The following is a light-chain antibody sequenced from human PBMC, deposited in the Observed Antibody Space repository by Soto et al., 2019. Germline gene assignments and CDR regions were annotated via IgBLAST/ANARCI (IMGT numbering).Light chain of an antibody. CDR1: QDISSF. CDR3: QQHDDYSHAT. Sequence: DIQMTQSHSTLSASVGDRVTISCRASQDISSFLAWYQHKPGKAPKLLIYDASTLQTGVPSRFRGSGFGTEVTLTISGLQPDDFATYYCQQHDDYSHATFGQGTKVEIK. CDR2: DAS. V-gene: IGKV1-5*01. J-gene: IGKJ2*01.